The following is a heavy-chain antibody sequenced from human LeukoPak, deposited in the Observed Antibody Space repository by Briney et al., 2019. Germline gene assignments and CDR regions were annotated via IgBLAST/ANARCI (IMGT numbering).Heavy chain of an antibody. CDR2: ISSSDSTM. Sequence: GGSLRLSCAASGFTFSSYGMNWVRQAPGKGLEWISYISSSDSTMYYADSVKGRFTISRDNAKNSLYLQMNSLRAEDTAIYYCASSSWYALDYWGQGTLVTVSS. J-gene: IGHJ4*02. CDR1: GFTFSSYG. D-gene: IGHD6-13*01. V-gene: IGHV3-48*03. CDR3: ASSSWYALDY.